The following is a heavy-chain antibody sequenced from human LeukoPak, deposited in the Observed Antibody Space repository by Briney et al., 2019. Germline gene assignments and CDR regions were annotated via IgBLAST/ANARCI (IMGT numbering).Heavy chain of an antibody. CDR1: GFTFDDYG. J-gene: IGHJ6*03. Sequence: GGSLRLSCAASGFTFDDYGMSWVRQAPGKGLEWVSGINWNGGSTGYADSVKGRFTISRDNAKNSLYLQMNSLRAEDTALYYCARDLYYYDSSGYDDPYYYYYMDVWGKGTTVTVS. CDR3: ARDLYYYDSSGYDDPYYYYYMDV. D-gene: IGHD3-22*01. CDR2: INWNGGST. V-gene: IGHV3-20*04.